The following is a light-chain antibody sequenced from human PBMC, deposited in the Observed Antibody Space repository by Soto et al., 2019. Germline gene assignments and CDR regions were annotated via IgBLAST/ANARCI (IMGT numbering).Light chain of an antibody. CDR1: SSDVGAYNY. CDR2: EVS. Sequence: QSVLTQPASVSGSPGQSITISCTGTSSDVGAYNYVSWYQQHPGKAPKLMIYEVSNRPSGVSNRFSGSKSGNTASLTISGLQAEDEADYYCSSYTDSSTLAVFGGGTKRTVL. V-gene: IGLV2-14*01. J-gene: IGLJ3*02. CDR3: SSYTDSSTLAV.